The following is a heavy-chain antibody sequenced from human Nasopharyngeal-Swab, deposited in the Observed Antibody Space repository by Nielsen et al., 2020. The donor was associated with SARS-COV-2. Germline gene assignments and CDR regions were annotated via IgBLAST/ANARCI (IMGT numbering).Heavy chain of an antibody. J-gene: IGHJ4*02. V-gene: IGHV4-59*04. CDR1: GGSISSNY. CDR3: VRASGWYYFDF. Sequence: SETLSLTCTVSGGSISSNYWNWIRQPPGKGLEWIGSIYYNGRMYDNPSLRSRLTVSVDKSKNQFSLQLSSVSAADTAVYFCVRASGWYYFDFWGQGMQVTVSS. D-gene: IGHD6-25*01. CDR2: IYYNGRM.